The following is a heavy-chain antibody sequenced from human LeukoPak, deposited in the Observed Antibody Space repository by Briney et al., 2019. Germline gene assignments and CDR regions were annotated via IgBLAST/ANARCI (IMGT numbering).Heavy chain of an antibody. D-gene: IGHD2-2*01. J-gene: IGHJ5*02. CDR3: ARGGHSVSCYEYGCLPFDP. V-gene: IGHV4-39*01. Sequence: SETLSLTCSVSGVSISSSSYYWGWIRQPPGKGLEWIASMYHSGNTYYNPSFKSRVTISVDTSNNQLSLKLNSVTAADTAVYYCARGGHSVSCYEYGCLPFDPWGHGALVIVSS. CDR2: MYHSGNT. CDR1: GVSISSSSYY.